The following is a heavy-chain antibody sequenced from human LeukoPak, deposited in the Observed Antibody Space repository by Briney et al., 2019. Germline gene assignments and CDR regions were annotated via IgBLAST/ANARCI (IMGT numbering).Heavy chain of an antibody. J-gene: IGHJ3*02. V-gene: IGHV7-4-1*02. Sequence: GASVKVSCKASGFTFTSYAINWVRQAPGQGLEYMGWINTNTGDPTFAQDFTGRFVFSLDTSVSTASLQINSLKAEDTAVYYCATNSGYSGWDAFDIWGQGTMVTVSS. CDR1: GFTFTSYA. CDR2: INTNTGDP. CDR3: ATNSGYSGWDAFDI. D-gene: IGHD3-22*01.